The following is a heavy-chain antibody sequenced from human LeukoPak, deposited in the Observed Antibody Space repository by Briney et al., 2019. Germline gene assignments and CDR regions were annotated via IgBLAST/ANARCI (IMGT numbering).Heavy chain of an antibody. Sequence: SETLSLTCAVYGGSFSSYYWSWIRQPAGKGLEWIGRIYSSGSTNYNPSLKSRVTISVDTSKNQFSLKLSSVTAADTAIYYCARAYVMVRGVLIDYWGQGTLVTVSS. D-gene: IGHD3-10*01. J-gene: IGHJ4*02. CDR2: IYSSGST. CDR1: GGSFSSYY. V-gene: IGHV4-59*10. CDR3: ARAYVMVRGVLIDY.